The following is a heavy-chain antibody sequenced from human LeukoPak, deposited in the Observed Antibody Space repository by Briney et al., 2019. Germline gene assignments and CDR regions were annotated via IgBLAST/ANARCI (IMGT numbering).Heavy chain of an antibody. V-gene: IGHV4-4*07. CDR2: IHTSGST. CDR3: ARGTTVIDFDY. Sequence: PSETLSLTCTVSGGSISSYYWTWIRQPAGKGLEWIGRIHTSGSTNHNPSLKSRVTMSVDTSNNQFSLKLSSVTAADTAVYYCARGTTVIDFDYWGQGTLVTVSS. CDR1: GGSISSYY. D-gene: IGHD4-17*01. J-gene: IGHJ4*02.